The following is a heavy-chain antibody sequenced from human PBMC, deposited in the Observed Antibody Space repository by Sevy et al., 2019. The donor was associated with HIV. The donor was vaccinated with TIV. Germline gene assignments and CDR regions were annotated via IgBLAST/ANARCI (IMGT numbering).Heavy chain of an antibody. CDR2: ISGNGENR. V-gene: IGHV3-23*01. Sequence: GGSLRLSCAASEFTFSSHAVSWVRQAPGKGLEWVSAISGNGENRHHADSVRGRFTISRDNFKNTLYLQMNSLRAEDTALYYCARDGRGISAFDIWGQGTMVTVSS. D-gene: IGHD3-3*02. CDR1: EFTFSSHA. CDR3: ARDGRGISAFDI. J-gene: IGHJ3*02.